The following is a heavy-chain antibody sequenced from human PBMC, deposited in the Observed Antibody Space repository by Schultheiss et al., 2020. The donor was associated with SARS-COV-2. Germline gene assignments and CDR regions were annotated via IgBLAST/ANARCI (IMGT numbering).Heavy chain of an antibody. Sequence: GGSLRLSCAASGFTFDDYTMHWVRQAPGKGLEWVSGINWNGGSTGYADSVKGRFTISRDNSKNTLYLQMNSLRAEDTAVYYCAKWTTVTQGGYYFDYWGQGTLVTV. CDR1: GFTFDDYT. CDR2: INWNGGST. J-gene: IGHJ4*02. CDR3: AKWTTVTQGGYYFDY. D-gene: IGHD4-17*01. V-gene: IGHV3-20*04.